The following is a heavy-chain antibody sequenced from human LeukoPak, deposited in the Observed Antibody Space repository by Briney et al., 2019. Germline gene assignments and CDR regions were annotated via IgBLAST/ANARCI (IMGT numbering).Heavy chain of an antibody. CDR3: ARGQQGYYYDSSGYPASFDY. D-gene: IGHD3-22*01. J-gene: IGHJ4*02. CDR1: GGSISSYY. CDR2: IYTSGST. V-gene: IGHV4-4*07. Sequence: PSETLSLTCTVSGGSISSYYRSWVRQPAGKGLEWIGRIYTSGSTNYNPSLKSRVTMSVDTSKNQFSLELSSVTAADTAVYYCARGQQGYYYDSSGYPASFDYWGQGTLVTVSS.